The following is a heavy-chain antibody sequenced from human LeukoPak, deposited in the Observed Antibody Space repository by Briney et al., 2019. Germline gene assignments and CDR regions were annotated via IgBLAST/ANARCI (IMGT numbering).Heavy chain of an antibody. CDR1: GYTFTGYY. CDR2: INPNRGGT. D-gene: IGHD1-26*01. J-gene: IGHJ4*02. CDR3: ARVMRELYFDY. Sequence: ASVKVSCKASGYTFTGYYMHWVRQAPGQGLEWMGWINPNRGGTNYAQKLQGRVTMTRDTSISTAYMELSRLRSDDTAVYYCARVMRELYFDYWGQGTLVTVSS. V-gene: IGHV1-2*02.